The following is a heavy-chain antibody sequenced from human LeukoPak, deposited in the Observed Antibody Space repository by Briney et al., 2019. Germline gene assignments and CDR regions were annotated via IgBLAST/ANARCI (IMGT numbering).Heavy chain of an antibody. Sequence: SETLSLTCTVSGGSISSSSYYWGWIRQPPGKGLEWIGSIYYSGSTYYNPSLKSRVTISVDTSKNQFSLKLSSVTAADTAVYYCARSKVYYYGSGSYYTLWGQGTLVTVSS. V-gene: IGHV4-39*07. D-gene: IGHD3-10*01. CDR1: GGSISSSSYY. J-gene: IGHJ4*02. CDR3: ARSKVYYYGSGSYYTL. CDR2: IYYSGST.